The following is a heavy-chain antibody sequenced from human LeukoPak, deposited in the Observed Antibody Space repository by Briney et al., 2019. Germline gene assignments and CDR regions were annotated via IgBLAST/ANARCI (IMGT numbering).Heavy chain of an antibody. V-gene: IGHV3-30*18. D-gene: IGHD6-13*01. CDR2: ISYDGSNK. Sequence: GGSLRLSCAASGFTFSSYGMHWVRQAPGKGLEWVAVISYDGSNKYYAYSVKGRFTISRDNSKNTLYLQMNSLRAEDTAVYYCAKVLIAAAAPLYGMDVWGQGTTVTVSS. CDR3: AKVLIAAAAPLYGMDV. J-gene: IGHJ6*02. CDR1: GFTFSSYG.